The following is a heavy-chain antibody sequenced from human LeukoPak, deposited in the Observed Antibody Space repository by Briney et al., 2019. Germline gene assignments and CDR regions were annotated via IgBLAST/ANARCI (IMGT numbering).Heavy chain of an antibody. D-gene: IGHD3-16*02. Sequence: LSLTCTVSGGSISSYYWSWIRQPPGKGLEWVSYISSSGSTIYYADSVKGRFTISRDNAKNSLYLQMNSLRAEDTAVYYCARDHTAFGGVIVPYYFDYWGQGTLVTVSS. CDR1: GGSISSYY. V-gene: IGHV3-11*01. CDR2: ISSSGSTI. CDR3: ARDHTAFGGVIVPYYFDY. J-gene: IGHJ4*02.